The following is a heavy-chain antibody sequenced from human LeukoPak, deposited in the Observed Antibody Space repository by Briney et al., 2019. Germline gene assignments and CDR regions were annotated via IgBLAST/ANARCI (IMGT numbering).Heavy chain of an antibody. CDR2: INHSGST. D-gene: IGHD3-9*01. CDR3: ARDKLRYFDT. CDR1: GGSFSGYY. Sequence: PSETLSLTCAVYGGSFSGYYWSWIRQPPGKGLEWIGEINHSGSTYYNPSLKSRVTISVDTSKNQFSLKLSSVTAADTAVYYCARDKLRYFDTWGQGTLVTVSS. J-gene: IGHJ4*02. V-gene: IGHV4-34*01.